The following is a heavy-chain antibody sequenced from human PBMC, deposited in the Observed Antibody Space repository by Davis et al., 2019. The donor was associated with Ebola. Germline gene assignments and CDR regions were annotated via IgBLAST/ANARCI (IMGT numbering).Heavy chain of an antibody. CDR3: AKVEYCGGDCYADAFDI. J-gene: IGHJ3*02. CDR1: GFTFDDYA. V-gene: IGHV3-43*02. D-gene: IGHD2-21*02. Sequence: PGGSLRLSCAASGFTFDDYAMHWVRQAPGKGLEWVSLISGDGGSTYYADSVKGRFTISRDNSKNSLYLQMNSLRTEDTALYYCAKVEYCGGDCYADAFDIWGQGTMVTVSS. CDR2: ISGDGGST.